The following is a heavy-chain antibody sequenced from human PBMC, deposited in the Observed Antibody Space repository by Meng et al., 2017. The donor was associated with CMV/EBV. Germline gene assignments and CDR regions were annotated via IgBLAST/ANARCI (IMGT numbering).Heavy chain of an antibody. CDR1: CYTFTSYC. CDR2: ISAYNGNT. J-gene: IGHJ4*02. V-gene: IGHV1-18*01. CDR3: ARMEVGGGSCYSDY. D-gene: IGHD2-15*01. Sequence: VQLVQAGAKVKNPGSSVKVYCKASCYTFTSYCISWVRQAPGQGLEWMGWISAYNGNTNYAQKLQGRVTMTTDTSTSTAYMELRSLRSDDTAVYYCARMEVGGGSCYSDYWGQGTLVTVSS.